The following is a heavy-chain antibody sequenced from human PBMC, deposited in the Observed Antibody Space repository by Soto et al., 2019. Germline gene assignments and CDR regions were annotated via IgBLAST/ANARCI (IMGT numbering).Heavy chain of an antibody. D-gene: IGHD7-27*01. Sequence: QVQLVQSGAEVKKPGSSVKVSCKASGGTFSSYAISWVRQAPGQGLEWMGGIIPIFGTADYAQKFQGRVTXPXXXPXXTACRGLSRLRFEDTAVYYCASQLTGDYYYYGMDVWGRGTTVTVSS. J-gene: IGHJ6*02. CDR2: IIPIFGTA. CDR1: GGTFSSYA. CDR3: ASQLTGDYYYYGMDV. V-gene: IGHV1-69*05.